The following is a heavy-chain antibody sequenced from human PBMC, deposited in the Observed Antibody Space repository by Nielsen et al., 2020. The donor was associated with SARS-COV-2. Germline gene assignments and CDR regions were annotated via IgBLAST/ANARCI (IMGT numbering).Heavy chain of an antibody. V-gene: IGHV1-2*02. Sequence: ASVKVSCKASGDTFTGNYMHWVRQAHGQGLEGMGRVNPTSGGTNYAQKFQGRVTMTRDTSISTAYMELSRLRSDDTALYYCARELQGGGMDVWGQRTTVTASS. J-gene: IGHJ6*02. CDR1: GDTFTGNY. CDR3: ARELQGGGMDV. CDR2: VNPTSGGT. D-gene: IGHD4-11*01.